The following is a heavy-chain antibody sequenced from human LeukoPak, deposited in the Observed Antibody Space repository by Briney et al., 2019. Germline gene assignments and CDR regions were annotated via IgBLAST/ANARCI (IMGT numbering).Heavy chain of an antibody. V-gene: IGHV4-59*08. CDR2: IYNSGST. Sequence: PSETLSLTCTLTAGSISSYYWSWIRQPPGKGLDWSGYIYNSGSTNNNTSRKSRVTISVDTSKNQCSLKLSSVTAADTAVYYCARGVSYYDSSGYYNEYFQHWGQGTLVTVSS. CDR1: AGSISSYY. J-gene: IGHJ1*01. CDR3: ARGVSYYDSSGYYNEYFQH. D-gene: IGHD3-22*01.